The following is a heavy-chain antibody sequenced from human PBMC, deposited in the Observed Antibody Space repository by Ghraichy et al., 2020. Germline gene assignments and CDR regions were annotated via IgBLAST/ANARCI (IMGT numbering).Heavy chain of an antibody. CDR3: AHRLEVLRFLEWLAPGGTHDAFDI. CDR2: IYWDDDK. Sequence: SGPTLVKPTQTLTLTCTFSGFSLSTSGVGVGWIRQPPGKALEWLALIYWDDDKRYRPSLKSRLTITKDTSKNQVVLTMTNMDPVDTATYYCAHRLEVLRFLEWLAPGGTHDAFDIWGQGTMVTVSS. J-gene: IGHJ3*02. D-gene: IGHD3-3*01. CDR1: GFSLSTSGVG. V-gene: IGHV2-5*02.